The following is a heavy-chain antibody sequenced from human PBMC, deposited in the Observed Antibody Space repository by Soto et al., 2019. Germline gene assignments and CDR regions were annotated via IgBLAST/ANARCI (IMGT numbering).Heavy chain of an antibody. CDR3: AKTLRTYYYYMDV. CDR2: ISWNSGSI. V-gene: IGHV3-9*01. Sequence: EVQLVESGGGLVQPGRSLRLSCAASGFTFDDYAMHWVRQAPGKGLEWVSGISWNSGSIGYADSVKGRFTISRDNAKNSLYLQMNSLRAEDTALYYCAKTLRTYYYYMDVWGKGTTVTVSS. CDR1: GFTFDDYA. J-gene: IGHJ6*03.